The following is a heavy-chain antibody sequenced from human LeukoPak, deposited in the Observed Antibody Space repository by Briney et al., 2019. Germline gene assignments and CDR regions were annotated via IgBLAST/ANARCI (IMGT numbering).Heavy chain of an antibody. Sequence: PGGSLILSCAASGFTFSSYGMHWVRQAPGKGLEWVAVISYDGSNKYYADSVKGRFTISRDNSKNTLYLQMNSLRAEDTAVYYCAKDSGYDYFDYWGQGTLVTVSS. CDR3: AKDSGYDYFDY. D-gene: IGHD5-12*01. J-gene: IGHJ4*02. CDR2: ISYDGSNK. CDR1: GFTFSSYG. V-gene: IGHV3-30*18.